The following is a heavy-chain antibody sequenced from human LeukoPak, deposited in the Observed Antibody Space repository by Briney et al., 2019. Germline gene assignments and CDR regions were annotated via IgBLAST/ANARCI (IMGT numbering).Heavy chain of an antibody. Sequence: GASVKVSCKASGYTFTTYAMNWVRQAPGQGLEWMGCINTNTGNPAYAQGFTGRFVFSLDTSVSTAYLQISSLKADDTAVYYCAREVAIGRAAMEGLLHWGQGTLVTVSS. V-gene: IGHV7-4-1*02. J-gene: IGHJ4*02. CDR1: GYTFTTYA. CDR3: AREVAIGRAAMEGLLH. D-gene: IGHD5-18*01. CDR2: INTNTGNP.